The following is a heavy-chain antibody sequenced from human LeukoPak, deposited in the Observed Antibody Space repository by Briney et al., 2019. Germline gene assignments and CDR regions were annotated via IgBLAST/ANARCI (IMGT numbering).Heavy chain of an antibody. Sequence: ASVKVSCKASGYTFTSYGISWVRQAPGQGLEWMGWISAYNDNTNYAQKLQGRVTMTTDTSTSTAYMELRSLRSDDTAVYYCARETGLWFGELLEHFDYWGQGTLVTVSS. D-gene: IGHD3-10*01. CDR1: GYTFTSYG. CDR2: ISAYNDNT. J-gene: IGHJ4*02. V-gene: IGHV1-18*01. CDR3: ARETGLWFGELLEHFDY.